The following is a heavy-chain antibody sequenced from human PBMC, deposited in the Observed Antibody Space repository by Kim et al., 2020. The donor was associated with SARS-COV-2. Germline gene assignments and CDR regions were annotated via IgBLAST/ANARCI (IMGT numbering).Heavy chain of an antibody. D-gene: IGHD6-13*01. V-gene: IGHV1-3*01. Sequence: ASVKVSCKASGYTFTSYAMNWVRQAPGQRLEWMGWINAGTGNTKYSQKFQGRVTITRDTSASTAYMELSSLRSEDTAVYYCARERLYSSRWYGMDCLDVWGQGSTVTVSS. J-gene: IGHJ6*02. CDR1: GYTFTSYA. CDR2: INAGTGNT. CDR3: ARERLYSSRWYGMDCLDV.